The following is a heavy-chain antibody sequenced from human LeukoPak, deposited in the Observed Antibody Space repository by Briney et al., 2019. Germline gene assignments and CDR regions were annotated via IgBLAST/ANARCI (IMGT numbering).Heavy chain of an antibody. D-gene: IGHD3-22*01. Sequence: PSETLSLTCTVSGGSISSYYWSWIRQPPGKGLEWIGYIYYSGTTNYNPSLKSRVTISVDTSKNQFSLKLSSVTAADTAVYYCARSLYDSSGHYYFDYWGQGTLVTVSS. CDR2: IYYSGTT. J-gene: IGHJ4*02. V-gene: IGHV4-59*12. CDR3: ARSLYDSSGHYYFDY. CDR1: GGSISSYY.